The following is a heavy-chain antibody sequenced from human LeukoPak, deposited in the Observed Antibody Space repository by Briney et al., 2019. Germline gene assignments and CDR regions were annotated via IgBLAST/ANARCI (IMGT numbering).Heavy chain of an antibody. D-gene: IGHD3-9*01. CDR1: GFTVSSNY. Sequence: PGGSLRLSCAASGFTVSSNYMSWVRQAPGKGLEWVSVIYSGGSTYYADSVKGRFTISRDNSKNTLYLQMNSLRAEDTAVYYCARDAWTTPKTYYDILTGYYSYYYCYGMDVWGQGTTVTVSS. CDR2: IYSGGST. J-gene: IGHJ6*02. CDR3: ARDAWTTPKTYYDILTGYYSYYYCYGMDV. V-gene: IGHV3-66*01.